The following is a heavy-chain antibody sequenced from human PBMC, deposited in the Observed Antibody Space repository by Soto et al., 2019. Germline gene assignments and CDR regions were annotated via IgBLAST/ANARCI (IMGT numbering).Heavy chain of an antibody. CDR2: IYYRGSA. CDR1: GGSITSYY. CDR3: ARGPYYYDRSGYWDY. Sequence: QVQLQESGPGLVKPSETLSLTCTVSGGSITSYYWSWIRQSPGKGLEWIGYIYYRGSANNNPSLKSRVTISIDTSKNQYSLKLTSVTAADTAVYYCARGPYYYDRSGYWDYWGQGTLVTVSS. V-gene: IGHV4-59*01. J-gene: IGHJ4*02. D-gene: IGHD3-22*01.